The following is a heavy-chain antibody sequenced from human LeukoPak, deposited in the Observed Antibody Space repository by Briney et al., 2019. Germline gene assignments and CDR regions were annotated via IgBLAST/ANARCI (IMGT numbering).Heavy chain of an antibody. CDR3: ARVRTYYDSSGYYQEWEYYFDY. CDR1: GYTFTSYG. J-gene: IGHJ4*02. Sequence: ASVKVSCKASGYTFTSYGIIWVRQAPGQGLEWMGWISAYNGNTNYAQKLQGRVTMTTDTSTSTAYMELRSLRSDDTAVYYCARVRTYYDSSGYYQEWEYYFDYWGQGTLVTVSS. D-gene: IGHD3-22*01. V-gene: IGHV1-18*01. CDR2: ISAYNGNT.